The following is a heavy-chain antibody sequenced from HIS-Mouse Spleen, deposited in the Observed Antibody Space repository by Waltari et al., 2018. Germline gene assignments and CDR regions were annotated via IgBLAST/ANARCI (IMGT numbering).Heavy chain of an antibody. D-gene: IGHD6-13*01. CDR2: IYYSGST. V-gene: IGHV4-39*07. J-gene: IGHJ2*01. CDR1: GGSISSSSYY. Sequence: QLQLQESGPGLVKPSETLSLTCTVSGGSISSSSYYWGGIRQPPGKGLGWIGSIYYSGSTYYHPSLKSRVTISVATSKNQFSLKVSSVTAADTAVYYCAREIPYSSSWYDWYFDLWGRGTLVTVSS. CDR3: AREIPYSSSWYDWYFDL.